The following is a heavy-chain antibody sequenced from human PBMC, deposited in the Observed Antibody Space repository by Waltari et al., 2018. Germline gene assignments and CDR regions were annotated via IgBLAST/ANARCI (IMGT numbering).Heavy chain of an antibody. D-gene: IGHD5-18*01. CDR3: AKDTISHVDTAMVDY. CDR2: ISYDGSNK. J-gene: IGHJ4*02. Sequence: QVQLVESGGGVVQPGRSLRLSCAASGFTFSSYGMHWVRQAPGKGLEWVAVISYDGSNKYYADSVKGRFTISRDNSKNTLYLQMNSLRAEDTAVYYCAKDTISHVDTAMVDYWGQGTLVTVSS. V-gene: IGHV3-30*18. CDR1: GFTFSSYG.